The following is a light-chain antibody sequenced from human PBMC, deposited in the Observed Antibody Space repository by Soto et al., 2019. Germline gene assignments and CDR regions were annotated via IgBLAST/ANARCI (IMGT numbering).Light chain of an antibody. V-gene: IGKV1-6*01. CDR3: LQDYTYPWT. Sequence: IQMTQSPSSLSASVGDRVTITCRASQGISNELGWYQQRPGKAPKVLIYGASNLQSGVPSRFSGSASGTDFTLTISSLQPEDFATYYCLQDYTYPWTFGQGTKVDIK. J-gene: IGKJ1*01. CDR1: QGISNE. CDR2: GAS.